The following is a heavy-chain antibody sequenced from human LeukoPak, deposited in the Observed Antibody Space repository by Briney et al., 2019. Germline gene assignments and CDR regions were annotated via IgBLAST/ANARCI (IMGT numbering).Heavy chain of an antibody. J-gene: IGHJ4*02. Sequence: GESLKISCKGSGYSFTSYWIGWVRQMPGKGLEWMGIIYPGDSDTRYSPSFQGQVTISADKSISTAYLQWTSLKASDTATYYCARAPYSGYGYVAYWGQGTLVTVSS. V-gene: IGHV5-51*01. D-gene: IGHD5-12*01. CDR2: IYPGDSDT. CDR3: ARAPYSGYGYVAY. CDR1: GYSFTSYW.